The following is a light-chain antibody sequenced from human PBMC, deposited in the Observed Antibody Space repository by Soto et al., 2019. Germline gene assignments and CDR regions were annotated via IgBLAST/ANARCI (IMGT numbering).Light chain of an antibody. J-gene: IGKJ5*01. CDR2: DVS. CDR1: QSVSNS. Sequence: EIVLTQSPATPSLSPGERVTLSCRASQSVSNSLAWYQQKPGQPPRLLIYDVSNRATGIPARFSGSGSGTDFTLTISSLQPEDFATYYCQQTHSTPVTFGQGHDWRL. V-gene: IGKV3-11*01. CDR3: QQTHSTPVT.